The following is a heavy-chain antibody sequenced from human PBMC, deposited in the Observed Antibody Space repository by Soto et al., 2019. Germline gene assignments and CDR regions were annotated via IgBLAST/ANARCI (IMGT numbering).Heavy chain of an antibody. V-gene: IGHV3-11*05. CDR3: ARVIVGAAESYFDY. J-gene: IGHJ4*02. Sequence: QVQLVESGGGLVKPGGSLRLSCAASGFTFSDYYMSWIRQAPGKGLEWVSYISSSSSYTNYADSVKGRFTISRDNAKNSLYLQMNSLRAEDTAVDYCARVIVGAAESYFDYWGQGTLVTVSS. CDR2: ISSSSSYT. CDR1: GFTFSDYY. D-gene: IGHD1-26*01.